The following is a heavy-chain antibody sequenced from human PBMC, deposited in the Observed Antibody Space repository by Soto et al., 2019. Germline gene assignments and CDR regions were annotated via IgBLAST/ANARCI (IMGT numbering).Heavy chain of an antibody. D-gene: IGHD3-16*02. CDR2: ISGSGGST. Sequence: EVQLLESGGGLVQPGGSLRLSCAASGFTFSSYAMSWVRQAPGKGLEWVSAISGSGGSTYYADSVKGRFTISRDNCKNTLYLKMNSLRAEDTAVYYCAKDLKDYVWGSYRLDWFDPWGQGTLVAVSS. CDR1: GFTFSSYA. CDR3: AKDLKDYVWGSYRLDWFDP. J-gene: IGHJ5*02. V-gene: IGHV3-23*01.